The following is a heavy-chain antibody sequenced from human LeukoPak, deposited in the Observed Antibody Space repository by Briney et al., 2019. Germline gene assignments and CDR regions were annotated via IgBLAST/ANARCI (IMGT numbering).Heavy chain of an antibody. CDR1: GGSISSYY. CDR2: IYYSGIT. D-gene: IGHD5-18*01. Sequence: SETLSLTCTVSGGSISSYYCSWIRRPPGKGLEWIGYIYYSGITNYNPSLKSRVTISVDTSRNQFSLKLSSVTAADTAVYYCARQKGDTAMEHYYPMDVWGQGTTVTVSS. J-gene: IGHJ6*02. CDR3: ARQKGDTAMEHYYPMDV. V-gene: IGHV4-59*08.